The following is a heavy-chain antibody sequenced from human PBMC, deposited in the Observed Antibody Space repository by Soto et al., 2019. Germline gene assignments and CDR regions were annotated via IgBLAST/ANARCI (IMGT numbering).Heavy chain of an antibody. D-gene: IGHD4-17*01. CDR1: GGSISSSSYY. Sequence: QLQLQESGPGLVKPSETLSLTCTVSGGSISSSSYYWGWIRQPPGKGLEWIGSIYYSGSTYYNPSLKSRVTISVETSKNQFSLKLSSVTAADTAVYYCATVRRDRPTTVFVLVAGPYYFDYWGQGTLVTVSS. J-gene: IGHJ4*02. CDR2: IYYSGST. CDR3: ATVRRDRPTTVFVLVAGPYYFDY. V-gene: IGHV4-39*01.